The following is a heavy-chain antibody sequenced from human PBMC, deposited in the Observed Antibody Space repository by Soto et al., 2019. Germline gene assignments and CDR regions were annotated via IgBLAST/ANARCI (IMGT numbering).Heavy chain of an antibody. Sequence: EVQLVESGGGLVKPGGSLRLSCAASGFTFSNAWMSWVRQAPGKGLEWVGRIKSKTDGGATDYAAPVKGRFTISRDDSRNTLYPQMNSLKTEDTAVYYCTRDCSGGSCYDNWYFDLWGRGTLVTVSS. CDR2: IKSKTDGGAT. CDR1: GFTFSNAW. V-gene: IGHV3-15*01. D-gene: IGHD2-15*01. CDR3: TRDCSGGSCYDNWYFDL. J-gene: IGHJ2*01.